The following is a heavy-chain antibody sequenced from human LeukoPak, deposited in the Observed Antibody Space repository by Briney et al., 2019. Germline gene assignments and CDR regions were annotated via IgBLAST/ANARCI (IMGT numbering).Heavy chain of an antibody. CDR1: GFTFSSYG. J-gene: IGHJ4*02. D-gene: IGHD6-13*01. V-gene: IGHV3-30*02. CDR2: IRYDGSNK. CDR3: AKESAAVWSQYYFDY. Sequence: PGGSLRLSCAASGFTFSSYGMHWVRQAPGKGLEWVAFIRYDGSNKYYADSVKGRFTISRDNSKNTLYLQMNSLRAEDTAVYYCAKESAAVWSQYYFDYWGQGTLVTVSS.